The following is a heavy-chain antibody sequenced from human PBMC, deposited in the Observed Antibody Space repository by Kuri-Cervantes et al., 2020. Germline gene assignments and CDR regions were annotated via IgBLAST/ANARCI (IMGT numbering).Heavy chain of an antibody. Sequence: ASVKVSCKASGYTFTGYYMHWVRQAPGQGLEWMGWINPNSGGTNYAQKFQGRVTMTRDTSISTAYMELSRLRSDDTAVYYCARDPMRPSGWYSGSPDYWGQGTLVTVSS. CDR3: ARDPMRPSGWYSGSPDY. CDR1: GYTFTGYY. D-gene: IGHD6-19*01. V-gene: IGHV1-2*02. J-gene: IGHJ4*02. CDR2: INPNSGGT.